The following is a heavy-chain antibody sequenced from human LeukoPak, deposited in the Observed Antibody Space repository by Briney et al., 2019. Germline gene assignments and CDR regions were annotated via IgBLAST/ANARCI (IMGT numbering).Heavy chain of an antibody. CDR3: ARGRAVAVLPRKDAFDI. D-gene: IGHD6-19*01. V-gene: IGHV4-34*01. CDR2: INHSGST. CDR1: GESFSGYY. Sequence: PSETLSLTCAVYGESFSGYYWSWIRQPPGKGLEWIGEINHSGSTNYNPSLKSRVTISVDTSKNQFSLKLSSVTAADTAVYYCARGRAVAVLPRKDAFDIWGQGTMVTVSS. J-gene: IGHJ3*02.